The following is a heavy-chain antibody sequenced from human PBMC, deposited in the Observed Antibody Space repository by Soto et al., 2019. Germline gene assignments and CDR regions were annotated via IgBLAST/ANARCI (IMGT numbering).Heavy chain of an antibody. CDR1: GFTFSDHY. V-gene: IGHV3-72*01. D-gene: IGHD4-17*01. Sequence: GGSLRLSCAASGFTFSDHYMDWVRQAPGKGLEWVGRTRNKANSYTTEYAASVKGRFTISRDDSKNSLYLQMISLKTEDTALYYCARDFWYYGDYGGYYYYMDVWGKGTTVTVSS. CDR3: ARDFWYYGDYGGYYYYMDV. J-gene: IGHJ6*03. CDR2: TRNKANSYTT.